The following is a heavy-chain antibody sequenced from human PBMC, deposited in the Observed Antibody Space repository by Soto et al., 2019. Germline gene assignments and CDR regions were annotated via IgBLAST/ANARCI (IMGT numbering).Heavy chain of an antibody. CDR3: AKDRSPQSGYESFYYYGMDV. J-gene: IGHJ6*02. V-gene: IGHV3-30*18. CDR2: ISYDGSNK. CDR1: GFTFSSYG. Sequence: QVQLVKSGGGVVQPGRSLSLSCAASGFTFSSYGMHWVRQAPGKGLEWVAVISYDGSNKYYADSVKGRFTISRDNSKNTLYLQMNSLRAEDTAVYYCAKDRSPQSGYESFYYYGMDVWGQGTTVTVSS. D-gene: IGHD5-12*01.